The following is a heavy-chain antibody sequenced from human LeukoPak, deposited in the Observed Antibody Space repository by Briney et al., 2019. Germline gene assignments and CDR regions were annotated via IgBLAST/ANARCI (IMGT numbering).Heavy chain of an antibody. CDR1: GYTFTGYY. D-gene: IGHD5-12*01. J-gene: IGHJ4*02. CDR2: INPNSGGT. V-gene: IGHV1-2*06. CDR3: ARIYSGYDSDPFDFDY. Sequence: ASVKVSCKASGYTFTGYYIHWVRQAPGQGLEWMGRINPNSGGTNYAQKFQGRVTMTRDTSISTAYMELSRLRSDDTAVYYCARIYSGYDSDPFDFDYWGQGTLVTVSS.